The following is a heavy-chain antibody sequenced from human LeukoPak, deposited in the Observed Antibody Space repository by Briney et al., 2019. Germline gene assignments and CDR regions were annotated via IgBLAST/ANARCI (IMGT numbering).Heavy chain of an antibody. J-gene: IGHJ4*02. V-gene: IGHV3-30*03. CDR2: ISYDGSNK. D-gene: IGHD6-13*01. Sequence: GRSLRLSCAASGFTFSSYGMPWVRQAPGKGLEWVAVISYDGSNKYYADSVKGRFTISRDNSKNTLYLQMNSLRAEDTAVYYCAGQQLATFDYWGQGTLVTVSS. CDR1: GFTFSSYG. CDR3: AGQQLATFDY.